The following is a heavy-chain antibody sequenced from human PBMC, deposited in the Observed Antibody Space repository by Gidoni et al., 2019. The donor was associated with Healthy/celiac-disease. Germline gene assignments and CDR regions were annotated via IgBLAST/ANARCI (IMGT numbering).Heavy chain of an antibody. D-gene: IGHD3-22*01. J-gene: IGHJ4*02. Sequence: EVQLLESGGGLVQPGGSLRLSCAASGFTFSSYAMSWVRQAPGKGLGWVSAISGSGGSTYYADSVKGRFTISRDNSKNTLYLQMNSLRAEDTAVYYCAKGPYYYDSSGYIKGPFDYWGQGTLVTVSS. V-gene: IGHV3-23*01. CDR2: ISGSGGST. CDR3: AKGPYYYDSSGYIKGPFDY. CDR1: GFTFSSYA.